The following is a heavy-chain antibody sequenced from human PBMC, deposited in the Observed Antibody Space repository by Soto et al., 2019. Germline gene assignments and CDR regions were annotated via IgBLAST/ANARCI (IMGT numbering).Heavy chain of an antibody. Sequence: PSETLSLTCTVSGVSMSSHYWTWLRQPPGKGLEWIGYISYSGSTYYNPSLKTRVTISADTSRNQFSLKLSSAIAADTAVYYCARADPDASVGYWGQGTLVTVSS. CDR2: ISYSGST. V-gene: IGHV4-59*11. D-gene: IGHD3-16*01. J-gene: IGHJ4*02. CDR1: GVSMSSHY. CDR3: ARADPDASVGY.